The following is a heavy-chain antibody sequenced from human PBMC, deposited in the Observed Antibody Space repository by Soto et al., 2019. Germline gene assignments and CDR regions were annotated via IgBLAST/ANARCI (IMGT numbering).Heavy chain of an antibody. D-gene: IGHD3-3*01. V-gene: IGHV4-34*01. CDR3: ARTLFDFWSGYPFDY. J-gene: IGHJ4*02. Sequence: SETLSLTCAVYGGSFSGYYCIFSRQPPGKWLEWIVEINHSGSTNYNPSLKSRVTISVDTSKNQFSLKLSSVTAADTAVYYCARTLFDFWSGYPFDYWGQGTLVTVSS. CDR2: INHSGST. CDR1: GGSFSGYY.